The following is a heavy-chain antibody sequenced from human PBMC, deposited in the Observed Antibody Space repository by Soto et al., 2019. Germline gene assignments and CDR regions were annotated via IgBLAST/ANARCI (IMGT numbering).Heavy chain of an antibody. V-gene: IGHV3-23*01. CDR1: GFTFSSNA. CDR2: ISGSGGST. J-gene: IGHJ3*02. CDR3: AKDIAAHDAFDI. Sequence: GGPLRLPCAAPGFTFSSNAMSWARQAPGKGLEWVSVISGSGGSTYYADSVKGRFTISRDNSKNTLYLQMNSLRAEDTAVYYCAKDIAAHDAFDIWGQGTMVTVSS. D-gene: IGHD6-13*01.